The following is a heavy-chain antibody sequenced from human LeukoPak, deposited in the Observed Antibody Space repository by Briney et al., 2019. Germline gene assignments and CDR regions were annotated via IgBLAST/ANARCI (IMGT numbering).Heavy chain of an antibody. CDR2: IYPGGSDT. CDR1: GYSFTSYW. V-gene: IGHV5-51*01. Sequence: GESLKISCKGSGYSFTSYWIGWVRQMPGKGLEWMGIIYPGGSDTRYSPSFQGQVTISATKSISTAYLQWSSLKASGTALYYCARRHHSSGYLDYWGQGTLVTVSS. J-gene: IGHJ4*02. CDR3: ARRHHSSGYLDY. D-gene: IGHD3-22*01.